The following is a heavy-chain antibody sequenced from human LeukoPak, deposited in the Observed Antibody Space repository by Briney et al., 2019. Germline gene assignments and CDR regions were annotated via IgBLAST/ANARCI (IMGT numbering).Heavy chain of an antibody. CDR3: ARDPGTTGEVKFDP. D-gene: IGHD4-17*01. CDR2: INHSGST. V-gene: IGHV4-34*01. Sequence: PSETLSLTCAGYGGSFSGYYWSWIRQPPGKGLEWIGEINHSGSTNYNPSLKSRVTISVDTSKNQFSLKLSSVTAADTAVYYCARDPGTTGEVKFDPWGQGTLVTVSS. J-gene: IGHJ5*02. CDR1: GGSFSGYY.